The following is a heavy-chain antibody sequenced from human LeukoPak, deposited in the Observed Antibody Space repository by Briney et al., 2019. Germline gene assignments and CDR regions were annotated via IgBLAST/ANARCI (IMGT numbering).Heavy chain of an antibody. CDR2: INPNSGGT. J-gene: IGHJ6*03. D-gene: IGHD3-16*01. V-gene: IGHV1-2*02. CDR1: GYTFTGYY. Sequence: GASVKVSCKASGYTFTGYYMHWVRQAPGQGLEWTGWINPNSGGTNYAQKFQGRVTMTRDTSISTAYMELSRLRSDDTAVYYCARDGGPGPYYYYMDVWGKGTTVTVSS. CDR3: ARDGGPGPYYYYMDV.